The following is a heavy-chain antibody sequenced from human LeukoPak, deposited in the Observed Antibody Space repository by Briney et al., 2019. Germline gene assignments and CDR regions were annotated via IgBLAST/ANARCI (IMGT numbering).Heavy chain of an antibody. CDR1: GFRFNRYA. CDR2: STASGDET. D-gene: IGHD2-21*01. V-gene: IGHV3-23*01. J-gene: IGHJ5*02. Sequence: GGSLRLSCAASGFRFNRYAMSWLRQSPGKGPEWVSASTASGDETQYADSVKGRFTISRDNSKNTLYLQMDSLRADDTAVDYCAKNLIEMRSRFFNWFSPWGQGTLVTVSS. CDR3: AKNLIEMRSRFFNWFSP.